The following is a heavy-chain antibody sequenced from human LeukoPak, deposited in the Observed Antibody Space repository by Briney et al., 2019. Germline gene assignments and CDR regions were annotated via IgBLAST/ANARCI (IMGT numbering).Heavy chain of an antibody. CDR2: IKQDGSEK. D-gene: IGHD6-13*01. J-gene: IGHJ6*02. Sequence: GGSLRLSCAASGFTFSDSWMSWVRQAPGKGLEWVANIKQDGSEKYYVDSVKGRFTISRDNAKNSLNLQMNSLRAEDTALFFKQKTAYDMDVWGQRTTVTVSS. CDR3: QKTAYDMDV. V-gene: IGHV3-7*01. CDR1: GFTFSDSW.